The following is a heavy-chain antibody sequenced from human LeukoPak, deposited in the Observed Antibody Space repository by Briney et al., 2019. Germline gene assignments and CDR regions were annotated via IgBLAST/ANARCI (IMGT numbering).Heavy chain of an antibody. J-gene: IGHJ5*02. D-gene: IGHD6-19*01. CDR3: ARRWRKWLPKGANWFDP. CDR1: GYTFTSYD. CDR2: MNPNSGNT. V-gene: IGHV1-8*01. Sequence: ASVKVSCKASGYTFTSYDINWVRQATGQGLEWMGWMNPNSGNTGYAQKFQGRVAMTRNTSISTAYMELSSLRSEDTAVYYCARRWRKWLPKGANWFDPWGKGTLVTVSS.